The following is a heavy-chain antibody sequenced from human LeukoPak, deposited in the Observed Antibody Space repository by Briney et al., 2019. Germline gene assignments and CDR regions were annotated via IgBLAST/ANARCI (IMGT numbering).Heavy chain of an antibody. CDR3: AKEAGYSGYDYGDY. CDR1: VFIFSSYA. J-gene: IGHJ4*02. D-gene: IGHD5-12*01. Sequence: GGSLRLSCAASVFIFSSYAMLWLREAPGKGLECVSGISCSGGSKYYADSVKGRFTISRDNSKNTLYLQMNSLRAEDTAVYYCAKEAGYSGYDYGDYWGRGTLTTVSS. CDR2: ISCSGGSK. V-gene: IGHV3-23*01.